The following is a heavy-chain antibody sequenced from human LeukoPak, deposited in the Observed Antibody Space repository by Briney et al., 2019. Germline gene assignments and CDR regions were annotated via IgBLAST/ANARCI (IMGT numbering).Heavy chain of an antibody. J-gene: IGHJ6*01. Sequence: GGSLRLSCAASGFTFSSYEMNWVRQAPGKGLEWVSYISSSGSTIYYADPVKGRYTISRDNAKNSLYLQMNSLRAEDTAVYYCAELGITMIGGGWGKGTTVTTSS. CDR2: ISSSGSTI. D-gene: IGHD3-10*02. CDR1: GFTFSSYE. CDR3: AELGITMIGGG. V-gene: IGHV3-48*03.